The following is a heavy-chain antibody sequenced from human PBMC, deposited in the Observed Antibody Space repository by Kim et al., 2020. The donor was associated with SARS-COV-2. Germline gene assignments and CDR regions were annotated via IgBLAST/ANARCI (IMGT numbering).Heavy chain of an antibody. D-gene: IGHD6-19*01. CDR3: AKLIAVAAPTGFDY. J-gene: IGHJ4*02. V-gene: IGHV3-23*01. Sequence: DSVKGRFTISRDNSKNTLYLQMNSLRAEDTAVYYCAKLIAVAAPTGFDYWGQGTLVTVSS.